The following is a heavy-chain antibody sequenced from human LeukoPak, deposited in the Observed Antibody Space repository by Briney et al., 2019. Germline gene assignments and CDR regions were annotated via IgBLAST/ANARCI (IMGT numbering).Heavy chain of an antibody. J-gene: IGHJ4*02. D-gene: IGHD1-1*01. V-gene: IGHV3-15*01. Sequence: PGGSLRLSCAASGFTFSNAWMSWVRQAPGKGLEWVGRIKSTSDSGTTDYAAPVKGRFTISRDDSKNTLYLQMNSLKTEDTAVYYCAINKGVSGLQLWGQGTLVTVSS. CDR3: AINKGVSGLQL. CDR2: IKSTSDSGTT. CDR1: GFTFSNAW.